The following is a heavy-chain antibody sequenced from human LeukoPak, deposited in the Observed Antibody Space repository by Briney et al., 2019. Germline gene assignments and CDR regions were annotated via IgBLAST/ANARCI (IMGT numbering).Heavy chain of an antibody. CDR2: IYHSGST. J-gene: IGHJ3*02. CDR3: ARNATVTTRSEAFDI. V-gene: IGHV4-38-2*01. D-gene: IGHD4-17*01. CDR1: DFSISTGHY. Sequence: PSETLSLTCAVSDFSISTGHYWGWIRQPPGKGLEWIGSIYHSGSTHYNPSLKSRITISIDTSKSQFSLELRSVTAADTAVYYCARNATVTTRSEAFDIWGQGTMLTVSS.